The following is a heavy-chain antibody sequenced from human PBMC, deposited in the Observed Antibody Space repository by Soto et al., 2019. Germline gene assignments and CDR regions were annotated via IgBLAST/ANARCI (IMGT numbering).Heavy chain of an antibody. Sequence: GGSLRLSCAASGFTFSSYAMNLVRQAPGKGLEWVSVISGSDGSTYYADSVKGRFTISRDNSKSTLYLQMNSLRAEDTALYYCAKGRSYYYYYGVDVWGQGTTVTVSS. CDR3: AKGRSYYYYYGVDV. CDR1: GFTFSSYA. V-gene: IGHV3-23*01. J-gene: IGHJ6*02. CDR2: ISGSDGST.